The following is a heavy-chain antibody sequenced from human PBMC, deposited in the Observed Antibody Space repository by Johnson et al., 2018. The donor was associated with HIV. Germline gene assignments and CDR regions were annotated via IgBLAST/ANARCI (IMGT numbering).Heavy chain of an antibody. CDR3: ARRDSGSLSFDL. J-gene: IGHJ3*01. CDR1: GFTFSDYY. D-gene: IGHD1-26*01. CDR2: INWNGGIT. Sequence: EQLVESGGGLVKPGGSLRLSCAASGFTFSDYYMSWIRQGKGKGLEWVSGINWNGGITGYADSVKGRCTISRDNDKSSVYIQMNNLRAEDTAFYYCARRDSGSLSFDLWGQGTMVTVSS. V-gene: IGHV3-20*04.